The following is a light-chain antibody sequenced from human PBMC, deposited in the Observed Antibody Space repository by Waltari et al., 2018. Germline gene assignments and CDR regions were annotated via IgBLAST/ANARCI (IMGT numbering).Light chain of an antibody. V-gene: IGKV1-39*01. CDR1: ENVNNY. J-gene: IGKJ1*01. Sequence: DIQMTQSPSSLSASVGDRVTITCRASENVNNYLNWYQQKPGKAPKLLIYKASTLQSGVPSRFSGSGSGTDYTFTISSLQSEDVATYYCQHGYGTPWTFGQGTKVDIK. CDR3: QHGYGTPWT. CDR2: KAS.